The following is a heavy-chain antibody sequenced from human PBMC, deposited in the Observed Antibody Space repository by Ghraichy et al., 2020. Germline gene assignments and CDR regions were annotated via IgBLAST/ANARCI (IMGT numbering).Heavy chain of an antibody. CDR2: ISGSGGRT. V-gene: IGHV3-23*01. CDR3: AKGSYYDFWSGYYNPHFDY. J-gene: IGHJ4*02. D-gene: IGHD3-3*01. CDR1: GFSFSRYA. Sequence: GESLNISCAASGFSFSRYAMSWVRQGPGKGLEWVSTISGSGGRTYYVDSVKGRLTISRDNSKNTLYMRMNSLRAEDTAVYYCAKGSYYDFWSGYYNPHFDYWGQGTLVTVSS.